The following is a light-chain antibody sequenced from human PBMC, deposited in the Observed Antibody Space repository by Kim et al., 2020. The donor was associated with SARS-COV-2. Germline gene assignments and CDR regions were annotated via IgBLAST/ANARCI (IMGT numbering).Light chain of an antibody. J-gene: IGLJ1*01. V-gene: IGLV3-1*01. CDR1: KLGHKY. CDR2: QDA. Sequence: SYELTQPPSVSVSPGQTASITCSGNKLGHKYVSWYQQKSGQSPVLVIFQDAKRPSGIPERFSGSNSGNTATLTISGTQATDEADYYCLTWDTNTYVFGSGTKVTFL. CDR3: LTWDTNTYV.